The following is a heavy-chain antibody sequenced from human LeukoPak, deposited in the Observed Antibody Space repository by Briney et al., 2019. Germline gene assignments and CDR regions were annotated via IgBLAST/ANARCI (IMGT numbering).Heavy chain of an antibody. D-gene: IGHD6-13*01. CDR3: TRGSKGSSPYWYFDL. CDR1: GDSLSSNSAT. CDR2: TYYRSNWYN. J-gene: IGHJ2*01. V-gene: IGHV6-1*01. Sequence: SQTLSLTCAISGDSLSSNSATWNWIRQSPSRGLEWLGRTYYRSNWYNDYAVSVKSRITINPDTFKNQFSLQLDSVSPEDTAVYYCTRGSKGSSPYWYFDLWGRGTLVTVSS.